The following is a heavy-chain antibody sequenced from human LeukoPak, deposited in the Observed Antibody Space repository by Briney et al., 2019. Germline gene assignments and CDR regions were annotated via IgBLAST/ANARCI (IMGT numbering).Heavy chain of an antibody. J-gene: IGHJ3*02. Sequence: ASVKVSCKASGYTFTNYHMHWVRQAPGQGLEWMGLVKPNSGDSDFIQKFRGRVTVTTDVSTATIHMALNNLRSDDTALYYCARDRGVPGPGNALDIWGQGTMDTVSS. CDR3: ARDRGVPGPGNALDI. CDR1: GYTFTNYH. CDR2: VKPNSGDS. V-gene: IGHV1-2*06. D-gene: IGHD2-8*01.